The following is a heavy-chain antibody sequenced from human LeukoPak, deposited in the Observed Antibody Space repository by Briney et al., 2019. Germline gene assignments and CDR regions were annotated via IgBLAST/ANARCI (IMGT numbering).Heavy chain of an antibody. CDR2: IYTSGST. V-gene: IGHV4-4*07. D-gene: IGHD3-22*01. J-gene: IGHJ4*02. Sequence: SEILSLTCTVSGGSISSYYWSWIRQPAGKGLEWIGRIYTSGSTNYNPSLKSRVTMSVDTSKNQFSLKLSSVTAADTAVYYCARDGKWLLPFDYWGQGTLVTVSS. CDR1: GGSISSYY. CDR3: ARDGKWLLPFDY.